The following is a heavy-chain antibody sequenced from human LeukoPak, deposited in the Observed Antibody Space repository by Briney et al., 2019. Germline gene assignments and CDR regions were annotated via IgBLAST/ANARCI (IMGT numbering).Heavy chain of an antibody. CDR3: ARDHRFNFGNWFDP. CDR2: INPNSGGT. CDR1: GYTFTGYY. J-gene: IGHJ5*02. V-gene: IGHV1-2*02. D-gene: IGHD1-20*01. Sequence: ASVKVSCKASGYTFTGYYMHWVRQAPGQGLEWMGWINPNSGGTNYAQKLQGRVTMTTDTSTSTAYMELRSLRSDDTAVYYCARDHRFNFGNWFDPWGQGTLVTVSS.